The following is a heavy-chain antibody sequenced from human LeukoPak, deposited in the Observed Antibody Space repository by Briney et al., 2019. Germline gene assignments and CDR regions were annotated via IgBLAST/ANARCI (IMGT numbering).Heavy chain of an antibody. CDR1: GYSISSGYY. J-gene: IGHJ4*02. CDR3: ASSSARGYYFDY. CDR2: IYHSGST. V-gene: IGHV4-38-2*02. D-gene: IGHD2-2*01. Sequence: SETLSLTCTVSGYSISSGYYWGWIRQPPGKGLEWIGSIYHSGSTYYNPSLKSRVTISVDTSKNQFSLKLSSVTAADTAVYYCASSSARGYYFDYWGQGTLVTVSS.